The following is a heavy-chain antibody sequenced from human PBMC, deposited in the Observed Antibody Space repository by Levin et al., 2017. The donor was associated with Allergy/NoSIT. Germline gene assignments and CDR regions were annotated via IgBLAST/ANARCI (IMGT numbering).Heavy chain of an antibody. CDR1: GFTLSSYW. D-gene: IGHD1-1*01. V-gene: IGHV3-7*01. CDR3: ARSQLGGFDY. J-gene: IGHJ4*02. Sequence: SCAASGFTLSSYWMSWVRQAPGKGLEWVANIKQDGSEKYYVDSVKGRFTISRDNAKNSLSLQMNSLRAEDTAVYYCARSQLGGFDYWGQGTLVTVSS. CDR2: IKQDGSEK.